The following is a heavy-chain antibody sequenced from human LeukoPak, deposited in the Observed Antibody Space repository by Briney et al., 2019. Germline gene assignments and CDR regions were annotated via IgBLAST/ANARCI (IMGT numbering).Heavy chain of an antibody. D-gene: IGHD6-19*01. CDR1: GFTFNSSW. J-gene: IGHJ3*02. Sequence: PGGSLRLSCAASGFTFNSSWMHWVRQAPGKGLEWVSGLNSDGSNTIYADSVKGRFTISRDNAKDTLYLQMNSLRADDTAVYYCARDARAVVGSAGAFDIWGQGTMVTVSS. V-gene: IGHV3-74*01. CDR3: ARDARAVVGSAGAFDI. CDR2: LNSDGSNT.